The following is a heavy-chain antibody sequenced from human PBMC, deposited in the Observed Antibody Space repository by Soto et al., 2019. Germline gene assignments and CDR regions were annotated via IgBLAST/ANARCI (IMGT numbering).Heavy chain of an antibody. Sequence: PGWSLRLSCAASGLTFSSYIMNGVRQTQGKGLEWVSSISSSSSYIYYADSVKGRFTISRDNAKNSLYLQMNSLRAEDTAVYYCARDDAYCSSTSCYSGWFDPWGQGTLVTVSS. CDR1: GLTFSSYI. V-gene: IGHV3-21*01. CDR2: ISSSSSYI. D-gene: IGHD2-2*01. J-gene: IGHJ5*02. CDR3: ARDDAYCSSTSCYSGWFDP.